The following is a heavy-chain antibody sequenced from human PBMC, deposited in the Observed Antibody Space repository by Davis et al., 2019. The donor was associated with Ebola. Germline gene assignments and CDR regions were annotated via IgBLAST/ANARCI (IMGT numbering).Heavy chain of an antibody. CDR2: INHSGST. Sequence: MPSETLSLTCTVSGGSISSGDYYWSWIRQPPGKGLEWIGEINHSGSTNYNPSLKSRVTISVDTSKNQFSLKLSSVTAADTAVYYCARAPFIVGATYPIDYWGQGTLVTVSS. D-gene: IGHD1-26*01. V-gene: IGHV4-39*07. CDR3: ARAPFIVGATYPIDY. CDR1: GGSISSGDYY. J-gene: IGHJ4*02.